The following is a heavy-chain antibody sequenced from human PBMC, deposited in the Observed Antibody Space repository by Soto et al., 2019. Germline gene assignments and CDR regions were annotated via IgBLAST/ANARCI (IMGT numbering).Heavy chain of an antibody. Sequence: QVQLVQSGAEVKKPGSSVKVSCKASGGTFSSYAISWVRQAPGQGLEWMGGIIPIFGTANYAQKSQGRVTITADKSTSTAYMELSSMRAEDPAVYDCARAHRAHYDILTGYLTAYGMEVWGPGTPVTVSS. V-gene: IGHV1-69*06. CDR1: GGTFSSYA. CDR3: ARAHRAHYDILTGYLTAYGMEV. D-gene: IGHD3-9*01. CDR2: IIPIFGTA. J-gene: IGHJ6*02.